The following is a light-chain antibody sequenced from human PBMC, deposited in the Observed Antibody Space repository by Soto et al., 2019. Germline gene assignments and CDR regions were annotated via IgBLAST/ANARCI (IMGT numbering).Light chain of an antibody. CDR1: SSDVGAYNF. J-gene: IGLJ1*01. CDR2: DVN. Sequence: QSVLTQPRSVSGSPGQSVTISCTGTSSDVGAYNFVSWYQQHPGKAPKLMIYDVNQRPSGVPGRFSGSKSGNTASLTISGLQAEDAADYYCCSFAGTYIHYVFGTGNKVTVL. CDR3: CSFAGTYIHYV. V-gene: IGLV2-11*01.